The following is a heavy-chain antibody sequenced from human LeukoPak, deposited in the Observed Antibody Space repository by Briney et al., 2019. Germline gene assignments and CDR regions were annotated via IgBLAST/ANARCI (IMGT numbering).Heavy chain of an antibody. CDR2: ISAYNGNT. V-gene: IGHV1-18*01. CDR3: ARDPRVLLPPAEYAFDI. D-gene: IGHD3-10*01. Sequence: ASMKVSCKASGYTFTSYGISWVRQAPGQGLEWMGWISAYNGNTNYAQKLQGRVTMTTDTSTSTAYMELRSLRSDDTAVYYCARDPRVLLPPAEYAFDIWGQGTMVTVSS. J-gene: IGHJ3*02. CDR1: GYTFTSYG.